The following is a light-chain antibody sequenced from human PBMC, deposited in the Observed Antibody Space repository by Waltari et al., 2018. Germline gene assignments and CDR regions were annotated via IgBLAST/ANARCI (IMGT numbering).Light chain of an antibody. CDR3: QQANTFPYT. CDR2: ASS. V-gene: IGKV1-12*01. J-gene: IGKJ2*01. CDR1: QDVSNW. Sequence: DIQMTQSPPSVSASAGDRVTITCRARQDVSNWLAWYQQKPGKSPKFLFYASSSLQRGVPSRFSGSGSGTDFTLTISSLQPDDFATYDCQQANTFPYTFGQGTKVEIK.